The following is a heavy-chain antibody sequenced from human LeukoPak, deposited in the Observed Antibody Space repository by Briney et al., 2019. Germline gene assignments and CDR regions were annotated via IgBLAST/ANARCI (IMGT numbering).Heavy chain of an antibody. D-gene: IGHD3-22*01. Sequence: QPGGSLRLSCAASGFSFSSHWMTWVRQAPGKGLEWVANIKPDGSKTTYVESVKGRFTISRDNAKNSLFLQMNSLRAEDTAVYYCARDLVLTKDYYDSSGYYHDAFDIWGQGTMVTVSS. V-gene: IGHV3-7*01. CDR2: IKPDGSKT. CDR1: GFSFSSHW. CDR3: ARDLVLTKDYYDSSGYYHDAFDI. J-gene: IGHJ3*02.